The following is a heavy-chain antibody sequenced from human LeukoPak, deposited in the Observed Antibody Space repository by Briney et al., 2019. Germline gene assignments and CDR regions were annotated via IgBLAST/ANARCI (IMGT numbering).Heavy chain of an antibody. CDR3: VQVGSNYYLN. CDR1: GFTFSDYP. CDR2: ISKNGDDT. Sequence: GGSLRLSCPASGFTFSDYPMHWVRQTPGKGLEYVSAISKNGDDTYYADSVKGRFTISRDNSKNTLYLQMSSLRTEDAAVFYRVQVGSNYYLNWGQGTLVIVSS. D-gene: IGHD4-11*01. J-gene: IGHJ4*02. V-gene: IGHV3-64D*06.